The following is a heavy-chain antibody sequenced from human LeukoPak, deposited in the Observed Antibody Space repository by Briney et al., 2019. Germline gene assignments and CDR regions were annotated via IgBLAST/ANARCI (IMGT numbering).Heavy chain of an antibody. J-gene: IGHJ2*01. D-gene: IGHD3-22*01. CDR1: GASISSGSNY. CDR2: IYSSGST. Sequence: PSETLSLTCSVSGASISSGSNYWGWIRQPPGKTLEWIGSIYSSGSTYYNPSLKSRVIIIIDTPKNHFSLTLSSVTAADTAVYYCARDLMYYYDSSGYSWYFDLWGRGTLVTVSS. V-gene: IGHV4-39*07. CDR3: ARDLMYYYDSSGYSWYFDL.